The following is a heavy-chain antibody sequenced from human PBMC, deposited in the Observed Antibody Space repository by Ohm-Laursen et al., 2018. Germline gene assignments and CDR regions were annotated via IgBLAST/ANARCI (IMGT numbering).Heavy chain of an antibody. J-gene: IGHJ6*02. CDR2: ISWNSDII. V-gene: IGHV3-9*01. CDR1: GLTFDDYP. CDR3: AKDSGYEPPVYGMDV. Sequence: SLRLSCTASGLTFDDYPMHWVRQAPGKGLEWVSGISWNSDIIGYADSVKGRFTISRDNAKNSLYLQMNSLRAEDTALYYCAKDSGYEPPVYGMDVWGQGTTVTVSS. D-gene: IGHD5-12*01.